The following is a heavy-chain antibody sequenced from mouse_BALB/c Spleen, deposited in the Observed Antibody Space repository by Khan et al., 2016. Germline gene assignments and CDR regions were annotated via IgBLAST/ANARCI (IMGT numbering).Heavy chain of an antibody. CDR2: ISYSGST. V-gene: IGHV3-8*02. CDR1: GDSITSGY. Sequence: EVPLVESGPSLVKPSQTLSLTCSVTGDSITSGYWNWIRKFPGNKLEYMGYISYSGSTYYNPSLKSRISITRDTSKNQYYLQLNSVTTEDTATYYCARWDGNYGYYAMDYWGQGTSVTVSS. CDR3: ARWDGNYGYYAMDY. D-gene: IGHD2-1*01. J-gene: IGHJ4*01.